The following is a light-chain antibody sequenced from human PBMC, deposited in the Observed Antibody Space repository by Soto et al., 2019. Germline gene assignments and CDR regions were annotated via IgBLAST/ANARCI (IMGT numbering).Light chain of an antibody. Sequence: QSVLTQPASVSGSPGQSITISCTGTSSDVGGYNYVSWYQQHPGKAPKLMIYEVSNRPSGVSNRFSGSMSGNTASLTISGLQAEDEADYYCSSYTSSSILVFGGGTKLTVL. CDR3: SSYTSSSILV. V-gene: IGLV2-14*01. J-gene: IGLJ2*01. CDR2: EVS. CDR1: SSDVGGYNY.